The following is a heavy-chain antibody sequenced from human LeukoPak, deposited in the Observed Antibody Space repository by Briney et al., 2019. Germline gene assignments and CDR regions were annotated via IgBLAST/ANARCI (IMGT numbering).Heavy chain of an antibody. CDR1: GFSFSGHY. CDR3: TRGNSGLGIYAFAL. V-gene: IGHV3-72*01. CDR2: IGNKANSYTT. Sequence: PGGSLRLSCAVSGFSFSGHYMDWVRQAPGKGLEWVGRIGNKANSYTTEYASSVKGRFTISRDDSKNSLYLQMNSLKTEDTAMYYCTRGNSGLGIYAFALWSQGTMVTVSS. J-gene: IGHJ3*01. D-gene: IGHD6-19*01.